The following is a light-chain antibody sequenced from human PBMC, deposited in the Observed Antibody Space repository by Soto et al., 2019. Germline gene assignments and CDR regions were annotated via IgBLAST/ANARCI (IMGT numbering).Light chain of an antibody. J-gene: IGKJ1*01. CDR1: QAVNTR. V-gene: IGKV3-11*01. Sequence: EIVLTQSPATLSSFPGDRFTLSCRASQAVNTRLAWYQHKPGQAPRLLIYLASNRAAGVPARFSGSGSGTDFTLTISDVEPEDFAVYYCHQRHSWPRTFGQGTKVDIK. CDR3: HQRHSWPRT. CDR2: LAS.